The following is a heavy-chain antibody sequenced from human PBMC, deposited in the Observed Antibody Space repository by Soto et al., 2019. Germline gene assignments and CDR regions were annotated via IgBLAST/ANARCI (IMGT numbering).Heavy chain of an antibody. CDR2: IYYSGST. D-gene: IGHD2-2*01. Sequence: SETLSLTCTVSGGSISSGGYYWSWIRQHPGKGLEWIGYIYYSGSTYYNPSLKSRVTISVDTSKNQFSLKLSSVTAADTAVYYCARIGLGYCSSTSCQSVDVWGKGTTVTVSS. V-gene: IGHV4-31*03. J-gene: IGHJ6*04. CDR3: ARIGLGYCSSTSCQSVDV. CDR1: GGSISSGGYY.